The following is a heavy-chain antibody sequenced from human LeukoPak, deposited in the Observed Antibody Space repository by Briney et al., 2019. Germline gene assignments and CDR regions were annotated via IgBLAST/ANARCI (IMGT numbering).Heavy chain of an antibody. J-gene: IGHJ4*02. Sequence: SETLSLTCTVSGGSISSSSYYWGWIRQPPGKGLEWIGSIYYSGSTYYNPSLKSRVTISVDTSKNQFSLKLSSVTAADTAVYYCARSGVEYQLLFGPGYFDYWGQGTLVTVSS. CDR1: GGSISSSSYY. CDR3: ARSGVEYQLLFGPGYFDY. D-gene: IGHD2-2*01. V-gene: IGHV4-39*07. CDR2: IYYSGST.